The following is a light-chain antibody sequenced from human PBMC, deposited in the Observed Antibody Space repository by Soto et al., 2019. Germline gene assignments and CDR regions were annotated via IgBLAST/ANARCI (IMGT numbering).Light chain of an antibody. V-gene: IGLV2-8*01. J-gene: IGLJ3*02. Sequence: QSALTQPASVSGSPGQSITVSCTGTSSDVGGYNYVSWYQHHPGKAPKLMIFEVSNRPSGVPDRYSGSKSGNTAFLTVSGLQADDEAVYYCSSYAGSSNWVFGGGTKLTVL. CDR1: SSDVGGYNY. CDR2: EVS. CDR3: SSYAGSSNWV.